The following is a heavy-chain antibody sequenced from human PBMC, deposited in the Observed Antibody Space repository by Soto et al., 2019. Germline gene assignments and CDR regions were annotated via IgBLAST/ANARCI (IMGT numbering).Heavy chain of an antibody. CDR2: IYYSGST. J-gene: IGHJ6*03. CDR1: GGSISSYY. CDR3: AREAPLQYYYGSGRSVSYYYMDV. Sequence: SETLSLTCTVSGGSISSYYWSWIRQPPGKGLEWIGYIYYSGSTNYNPSLKSRVTISVDTSKNQFSLKLSSVTAADTAVYYCAREAPLQYYYGSGRSVSYYYMDVWGKGTTVTVSS. D-gene: IGHD3-10*01. V-gene: IGHV4-59*01.